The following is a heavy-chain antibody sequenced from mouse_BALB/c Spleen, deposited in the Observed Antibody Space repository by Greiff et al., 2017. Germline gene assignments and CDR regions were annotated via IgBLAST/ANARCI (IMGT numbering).Heavy chain of an antibody. CDR1: GFPLTSHR. CDR3: ASELGGFAY. Sequence: VQLQQSGPGAVAPSQSLSITCTVSGFPLTSHRVHRVRQPPGKGLEWLGVIWADGRTYYNSTLMSRLSITKDNSKSQVFLKMNSLQTDDTAMYYCASELGGFAYWGQGTLVTVSA. V-gene: IGHV2-9*02. J-gene: IGHJ3*01. CDR2: IWADGRT. D-gene: IGHD4-1*01.